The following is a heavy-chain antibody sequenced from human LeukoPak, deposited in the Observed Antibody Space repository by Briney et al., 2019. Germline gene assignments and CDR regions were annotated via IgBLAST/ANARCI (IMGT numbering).Heavy chain of an antibody. Sequence: SETLSLTCTVSGGSISSYYWSWIRQPPGKGLEWIGYIYYSGSTNYNPSLKSRVTISVDTSKNQFSLKLSSVTAADTAVYYCARDGEARYYYGSSGPFYYYGMDVWGQGTTVTVSS. CDR2: IYYSGST. J-gene: IGHJ6*02. V-gene: IGHV4-59*01. CDR3: ARDGEARYYYGSSGPFYYYGMDV. CDR1: GGSISSYY. D-gene: IGHD3-22*01.